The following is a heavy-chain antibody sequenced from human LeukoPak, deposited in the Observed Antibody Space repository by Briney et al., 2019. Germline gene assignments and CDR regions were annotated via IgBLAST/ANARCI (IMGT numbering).Heavy chain of an antibody. CDR1: GFSFSSYG. CDR3: AELGITMIGGV. V-gene: IGHV3-30*02. J-gene: IGHJ6*04. Sequence: GGSLRLSCAGSGFSFSSYGMHWVRQAPGKGLEWMAFIRSDGSNKYHADSVKGRFTISRDNSKNTLYLQMNSLRAEDTAVYYCAELGITMIGGVWGKGTTVTISS. D-gene: IGHD3-10*02. CDR2: IRSDGSNK.